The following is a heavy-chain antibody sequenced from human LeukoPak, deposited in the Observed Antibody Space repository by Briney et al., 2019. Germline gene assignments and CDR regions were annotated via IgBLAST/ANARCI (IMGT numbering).Heavy chain of an antibody. CDR2: MNPNSGNT. CDR1: GYTFTSYD. V-gene: IGHV1-8*01. CDR3: ARGGRTRPLYSSGWYWDYYYGMDV. D-gene: IGHD6-19*01. J-gene: IGHJ6*02. Sequence: ASVKVSCKASGYTFTSYDINWVRQATGQGLEWMGWMNPNSGNTGYAQKFQGRVTMTRNTSISTAYMELSSLRSEDTAVYYCARGGRTRPLYSSGWYWDYYYGMDVWGQGTMVTVSS.